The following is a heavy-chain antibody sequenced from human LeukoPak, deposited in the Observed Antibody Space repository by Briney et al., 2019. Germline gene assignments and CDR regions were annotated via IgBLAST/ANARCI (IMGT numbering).Heavy chain of an antibody. CDR3: AKEKRGSSSWYGYDAFDI. Sequence: PGGSLRLSCAASGFTFSDYYMSWIRQAPGKGLEWVSYISSSGSTIYYADSVKGRFTISRDNAKNSLYLQMNSLRAEDTAVYYCAKEKRGSSSWYGYDAFDIWGQGTMVTVSS. CDR1: GFTFSDYY. J-gene: IGHJ3*02. D-gene: IGHD6-13*01. V-gene: IGHV3-11*01. CDR2: ISSSGSTI.